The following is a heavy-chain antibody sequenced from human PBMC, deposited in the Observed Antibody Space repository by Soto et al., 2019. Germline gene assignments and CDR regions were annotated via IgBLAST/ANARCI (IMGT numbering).Heavy chain of an antibody. J-gene: IGHJ3*02. V-gene: IGHV3-21*01. CDR2: ISSSSSYI. CDR3: ARDLRRDAFDI. Sequence: GSLRLSCAASGFTFSSYSMNWVRQAPGKGLEWVSSISSSSSYIYYADSVKGRFTISRDNAKNSLYLQMNSLRAEDTAVYYCARDLRRDAFDIWGQGTMVTVSS. CDR1: GFTFSSYS.